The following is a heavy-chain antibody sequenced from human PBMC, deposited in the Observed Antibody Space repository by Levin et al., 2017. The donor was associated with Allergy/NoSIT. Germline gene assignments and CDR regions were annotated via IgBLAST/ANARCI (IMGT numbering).Heavy chain of an antibody. D-gene: IGHD2-2*01. V-gene: IGHV3-30*18. CDR2: ISYDGSNK. Sequence: GGSLRLSCAASGFTFSSYGMHWVRQAPGKGLEWVAVISYDGSNKYYADSVKGRFTISRDNSKNTLYLQMNSLRAEDTAVYYCAKVGGYCSSTSCYRPYYYGMDVWGQGTTVTVSS. CDR3: AKVGGYCSSTSCYRPYYYGMDV. CDR1: GFTFSSYG. J-gene: IGHJ6*02.